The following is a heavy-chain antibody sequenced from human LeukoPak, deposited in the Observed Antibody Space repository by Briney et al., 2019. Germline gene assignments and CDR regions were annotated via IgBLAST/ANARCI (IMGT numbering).Heavy chain of an antibody. CDR2: ISSSSSYI. CDR3: ARATMGAPLVY. D-gene: IGHD3-10*01. J-gene: IGHJ4*02. Sequence: GGSLRLSCAASGFTFSSYSMNWVRQAPGKGLEWVSSISSSSSYIYYADSVKDRFTISRDNAKNSLYLQMNSLRAEDTAVYYCARATMGAPLVYWGQGTLVTVSS. CDR1: GFTFSSYS. V-gene: IGHV3-21*04.